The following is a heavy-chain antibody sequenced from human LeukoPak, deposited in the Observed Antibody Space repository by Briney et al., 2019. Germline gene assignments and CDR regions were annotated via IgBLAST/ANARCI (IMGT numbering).Heavy chain of an antibody. CDR2: ISSSSSYI. D-gene: IGHD4-17*01. CDR3: AKAPGKTVDAFDI. J-gene: IGHJ3*02. V-gene: IGHV3-21*04. Sequence: MAGGSLRLSCAASGFTFSSYSMNWVRQAPGKGLEWVSSISSSSSYIYYADSVKGRFTISRDNAKNSLYLQMNSLRAEDTAVYYCAKAPGKTVDAFDIWGQGTMVTVSS. CDR1: GFTFSSYS.